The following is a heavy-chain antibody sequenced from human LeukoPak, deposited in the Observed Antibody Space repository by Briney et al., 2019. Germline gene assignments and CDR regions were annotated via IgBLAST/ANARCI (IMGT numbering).Heavy chain of an antibody. D-gene: IGHD2-15*01. Sequence: GGSLRLSCAASGFTFSSYGMHWVRQAPGKGLEWVAVIWYDGSNKYYADSVKGRFTISRDSSKNTLYLQMDSLRVEDTAVYYCARKYCSGGSCYGGLDPWGQGTLVTVSS. V-gene: IGHV3-33*01. CDR1: GFTFSSYG. CDR3: ARKYCSGGSCYGGLDP. CDR2: IWYDGSNK. J-gene: IGHJ5*02.